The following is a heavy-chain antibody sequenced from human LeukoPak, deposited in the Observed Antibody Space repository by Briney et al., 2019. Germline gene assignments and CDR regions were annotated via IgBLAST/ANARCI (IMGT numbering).Heavy chain of an antibody. J-gene: IGHJ4*02. Sequence: PSETLSLTCTVSGGSISSTIYYWGWIRQPPGQGLEWIGSIYYSGSTYYNPSLKSRVTMSVDTSKNQFSLKLSSVTAADTAVYFCARQYNTGWPYFDYWGQGTLVTVSS. D-gene: IGHD6-19*01. V-gene: IGHV4-39*01. CDR1: GGSISSTIYY. CDR3: ARQYNTGWPYFDY. CDR2: IYYSGST.